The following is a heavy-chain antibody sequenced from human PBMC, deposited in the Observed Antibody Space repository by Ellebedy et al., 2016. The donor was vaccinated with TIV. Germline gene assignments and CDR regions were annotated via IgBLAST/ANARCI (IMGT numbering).Heavy chain of an antibody. J-gene: IGHJ4*02. CDR1: GFTFSSYA. CDR3: AKGEWRSFGY. D-gene: IGHD3-3*01. CDR2: ISGSGDIT. Sequence: GGSLRLXCAASGFTFSSYAMSWVRQAPGKGLEWVSAISGSGDITYYADSVKGRFTISRDNSKNTLYLQMNSLRAEDTAVYYCAKGEWRSFGYWGQGTLVTVSS. V-gene: IGHV3-23*01.